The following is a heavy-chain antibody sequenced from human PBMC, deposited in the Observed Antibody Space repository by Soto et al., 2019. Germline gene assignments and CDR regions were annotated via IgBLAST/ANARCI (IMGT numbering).Heavy chain of an antibody. J-gene: IGHJ5*02. CDR1: GFTFSSYS. CDR3: AKSMPHEGGMWFDP. CDR2: FRTSGDGGTT. V-gene: IGHV3-23*01. D-gene: IGHD2-2*01. Sequence: QPGGSLRLSCAASGFTFSSYSMSWVRQAPGKGLEWVSGFRTSGDGGTTYYADSVKGRFTISRDNSKNTLYLQMNSLRAEDTAVYYCAKSMPHEGGMWFDPWGQGTLVTVSS.